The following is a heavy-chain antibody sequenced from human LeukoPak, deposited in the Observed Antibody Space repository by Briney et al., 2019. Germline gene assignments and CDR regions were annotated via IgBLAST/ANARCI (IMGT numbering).Heavy chain of an antibody. J-gene: IGHJ4*02. Sequence: SETLSLTCTVSGGSISSYYWSWVRQPPGKGLEWIGYIHYSGSTNYNPSLKSRVTMSVDTSKNQFSLKLSSVTAADTAVYYCARHQDYGDYALDYWGQGTLVTVSS. D-gene: IGHD4-17*01. V-gene: IGHV4-59*08. CDR2: IHYSGST. CDR1: GGSISSYY. CDR3: ARHQDYGDYALDY.